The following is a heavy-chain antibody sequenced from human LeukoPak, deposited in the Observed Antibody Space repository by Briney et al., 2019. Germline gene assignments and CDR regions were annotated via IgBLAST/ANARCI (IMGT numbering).Heavy chain of an antibody. V-gene: IGHV1-46*01. CDR1: GYTFTTYY. CDR2: VNPSAGST. Sequence: EASVTVSCKASGYTFTTYYIHWVRQAPGQGLEGMGIVNPSAGSTNYAQKFQGRVTMTRDTSTSTVYMELSSLRSEDTAVYYCARGGGTAVADRKSKFDDWGQGTLVTVSS. J-gene: IGHJ4*02. CDR3: ARGGGTAVADRKSKFDD. D-gene: IGHD6-19*01.